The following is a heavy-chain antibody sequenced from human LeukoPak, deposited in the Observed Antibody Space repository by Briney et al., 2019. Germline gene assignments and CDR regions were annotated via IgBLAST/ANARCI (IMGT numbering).Heavy chain of an antibody. CDR2: ISGRGGST. Sequence: GGSLRLSCAASGFTFSSYAMSWVRQAPGKGLEWVSNISGRGGSTYYADSVKGRFTISRDDSKKTLYLQMNSLRAEDTAVYYCARSSRELRGYAPWELMPPFDYWGQGTLVTVSS. CDR3: ARSSRELRGYAPWELMPPFDY. D-gene: IGHD4-23*01. V-gene: IGHV3-23*01. CDR1: GFTFSSYA. J-gene: IGHJ4*02.